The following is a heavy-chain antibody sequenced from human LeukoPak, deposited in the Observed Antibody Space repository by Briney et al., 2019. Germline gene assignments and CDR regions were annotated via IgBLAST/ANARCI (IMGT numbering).Heavy chain of an antibody. V-gene: IGHV4-4*02. CDR1: GGSISNTNW. CDR2: VNLQGST. J-gene: IGHJ4*02. Sequence: GTLSLTCGVSGGSISNTNWWTWSRQPPGKGLEWIGEVNLQGSTNSNPSLKSRVAISVDKSENHISLKLTSVTAADTAVYYCAREGGPYRPLDYSGQGTLVTVAS. CDR3: AREGGPYRPLDY.